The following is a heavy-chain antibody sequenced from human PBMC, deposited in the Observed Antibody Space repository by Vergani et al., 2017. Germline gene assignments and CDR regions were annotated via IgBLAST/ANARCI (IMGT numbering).Heavy chain of an antibody. CDR1: GFTFDTYT. Sequence: EVQLLESGGGLVQPGGSRRLSCAGAGFTFDTYTMAYVRQAPGKGLEWVATISSGGGDIFYADSVKGRFTISRDNSKNTLFLQMNSLKDEDTAVCYCTTAWGLYYLHGEYFQYWGRGTLVSVSS. V-gene: IGHV3-23*01. CDR2: ISSGGGDI. CDR3: TTAWGLYYLHGEYFQY. D-gene: IGHD3-10*01. J-gene: IGHJ1*01.